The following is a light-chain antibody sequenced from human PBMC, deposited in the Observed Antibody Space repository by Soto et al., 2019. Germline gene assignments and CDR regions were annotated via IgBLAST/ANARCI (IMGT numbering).Light chain of an antibody. CDR3: QKYNSYWT. Sequence: DIQMTQPPSTLSASVGDRVTITCRASQSINSWLAWYQQKPGKAPKLLIYKASTLESGVPSRFSGSGSGTEFTLTISSLQPDDFATYYCQKYNSYWTFGQGTKVEIK. CDR2: KAS. J-gene: IGKJ1*01. CDR1: QSINSW. V-gene: IGKV1-5*03.